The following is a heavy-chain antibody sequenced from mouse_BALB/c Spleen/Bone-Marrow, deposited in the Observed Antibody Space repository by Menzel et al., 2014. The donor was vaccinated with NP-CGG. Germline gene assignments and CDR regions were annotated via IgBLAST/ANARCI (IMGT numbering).Heavy chain of an antibody. Sequence: EVKLVESGGGLVKPGGSLKLSCAASGFTFSSYAMSWVRQTPEKRLEWVASISSGGSTYYPDSVKGRFTISRDNARNILYLQMSSLRSEDTAMYYCARGNGFEGFAYWAKGLWSLSLQ. CDR3: ARGNGFEGFAY. CDR2: ISSGGST. J-gene: IGHJ3*01. CDR1: GFTFSSYA. V-gene: IGHV5-6-5*01. D-gene: IGHD1-2*01.